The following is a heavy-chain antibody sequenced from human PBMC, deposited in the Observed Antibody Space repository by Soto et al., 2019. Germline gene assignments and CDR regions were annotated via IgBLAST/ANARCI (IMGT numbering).Heavy chain of an antibody. Sequence: IQLVQSGAEVKRPGASVKVSCKASGYTFNTFGISWVRQAPGQGLEWMGCISGYNAKRDYSRKLQGRITLTTDPSTNXXYMXXXXXXXXXTXXYXXXXXXXXXXXXNDYXGQGTLVTVSS. CDR3: XXXXXXXXXXNDY. V-gene: IGHV1-18*01. J-gene: IGHJ4*02. CDR1: GYTFNTFG. CDR2: ISGYNAKR.